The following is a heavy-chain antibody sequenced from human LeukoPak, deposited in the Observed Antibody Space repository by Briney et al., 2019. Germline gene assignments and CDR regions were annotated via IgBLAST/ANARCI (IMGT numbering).Heavy chain of an antibody. J-gene: IGHJ6*02. CDR3: ASLYQTSARYYYGMDV. D-gene: IGHD2-2*01. CDR2: MNPNSGNT. Sequence: ASVKVSCKASGYTFTSYDINWVRQATGQGLEWMGWMNPNSGNTGYAQKFQGRVTMTRNTSISTAYMELSSLRSEDTAVYYCASLYQTSARYYYGMDVWGQGTTVTVSS. CDR1: GYTFTSYD. V-gene: IGHV1-8*01.